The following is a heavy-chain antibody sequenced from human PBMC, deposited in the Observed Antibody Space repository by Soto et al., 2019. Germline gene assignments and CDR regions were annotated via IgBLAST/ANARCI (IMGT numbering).Heavy chain of an antibody. CDR1: GGSFSGYY. Sequence: SDTLSLTCAVYGGSFSGYYWRWIRQPPGKGLEWIGEINHSGSTNYNPSLKSRVTISVDTSKNQFSLKLSPVTAADTAVYYCARGFRGRYHTTSYDAFDSWGKGTMVTV. CDR2: INHSGST. CDR3: ARGFRGRYHTTSYDAFDS. V-gene: IGHV4-34*01. J-gene: IGHJ3*02. D-gene: IGHD6-19*01.